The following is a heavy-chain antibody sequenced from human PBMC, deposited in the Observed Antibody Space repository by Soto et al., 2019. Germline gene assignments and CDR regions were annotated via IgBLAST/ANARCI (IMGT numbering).Heavy chain of an antibody. CDR1: GGSISSSNW. D-gene: IGHD3-3*01. J-gene: IGHJ6*02. V-gene: IGHV4-4*02. CDR3: ERGYYDFWSGYFEVGRGKYYYYYYGMAV. Sequence: SETLSLTCAVSGGSISSSNWWSWVRQPPGKGLEWIGEINHSGSTNYNPSLKSRVTISVDTSKNQFSLKLSSVTAADTAVYYCERGYYDFWSGYFEVGRGKYYYYYYGMAVWGQGTKVTVSS. CDR2: INHSGST.